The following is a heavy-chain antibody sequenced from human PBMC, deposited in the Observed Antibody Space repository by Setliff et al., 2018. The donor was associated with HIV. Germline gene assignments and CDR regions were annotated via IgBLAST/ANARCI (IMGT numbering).Heavy chain of an antibody. J-gene: IGHJ6*02. V-gene: IGHV4-39*01. Sequence: LSLTCTVSGDSISSSNYYWGWIRQPPGEGLEWIGTIYYNGNTYYNPSLKSRVTISVDTSKNQFSLNLNSVSAADTAVYYCARHPAVAGLGAGLFYGMDVWGQGTTVTVSS. CDR2: IYYNGNT. CDR1: GDSISSSNYY. CDR3: ARHPAVAGLGAGLFYGMDV. D-gene: IGHD6-19*01.